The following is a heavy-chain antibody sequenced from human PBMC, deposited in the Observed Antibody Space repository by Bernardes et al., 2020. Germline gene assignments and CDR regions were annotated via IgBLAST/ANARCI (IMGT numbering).Heavy chain of an antibody. CDR1: GYTFTGYY. J-gene: IGHJ3*02. V-gene: IGHV1-2*06. CDR3: AKARSLFMLYYDDAFDI. Sequence: ASVKVSCKASGYTFTGYYMHWVRQAPGQGLEWMGRINPNSGGTNYAQKFQGRVTMTRDTSISTAYMELSRLRSEDTAMYYCAKARSLFMLYYDDAFDIWGQGTMVIVSS. D-gene: IGHD2-8*01. CDR2: INPNSGGT.